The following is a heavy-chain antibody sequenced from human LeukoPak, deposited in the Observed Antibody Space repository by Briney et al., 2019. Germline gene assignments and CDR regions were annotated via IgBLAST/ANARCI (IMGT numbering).Heavy chain of an antibody. V-gene: IGHV3-23*01. Sequence: GGSLRLSCAASGFTFSSFAMSWFRQAPGKGLEWFSTITGSAVATYYADSVKGRFTISRDNSKNTVYLQVNSLRDEDTAVYYCAKDRWAAADYYFDYWGQGTLVTVSS. J-gene: IGHJ4*02. CDR1: GFTFSSFA. D-gene: IGHD6-13*01. CDR3: AKDRWAAADYYFDY. CDR2: ITGSAVAT.